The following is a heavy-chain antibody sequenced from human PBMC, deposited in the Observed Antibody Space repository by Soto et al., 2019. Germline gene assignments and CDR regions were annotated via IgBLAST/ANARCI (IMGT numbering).Heavy chain of an antibody. D-gene: IGHD2-2*01. V-gene: IGHV1-2*02. CDR2: IKPNSGGT. CDR1: GYTFSDYY. CDR3: AREPRYCSSTSCPDYYYYGMDV. J-gene: IGHJ6*02. Sequence: ASVKVSCKASGYTFSDYYIHWVRQAPGQGLEWMGWIKPNSGGTKYAPKFQGGVTMTRDTSITTAYMELSRLRSGDTAVYYCAREPRYCSSTSCPDYYYYGMDVWGQGTTVTVSS.